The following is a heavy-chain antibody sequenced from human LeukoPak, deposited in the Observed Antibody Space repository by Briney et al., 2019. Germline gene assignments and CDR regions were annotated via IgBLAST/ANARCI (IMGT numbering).Heavy chain of an antibody. CDR2: ISSSSSYI. V-gene: IGHV3-21*01. CDR3: ARDYGSGSYSYFDY. Sequence: GGSLRLSCAASGFTFSSYSMNWVRQAPGKGLEWVSSISSSSSYIYYADSVKGRFTISRDNAENSLYLQMNSLRAEDTAVYYCARDYGSGSYSYFDYWGQGTLVTVSS. CDR1: GFTFSSYS. J-gene: IGHJ4*02. D-gene: IGHD3-10*01.